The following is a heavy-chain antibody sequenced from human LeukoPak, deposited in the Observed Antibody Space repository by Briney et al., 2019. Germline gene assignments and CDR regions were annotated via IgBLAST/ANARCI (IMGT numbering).Heavy chain of an antibody. D-gene: IGHD3-10*01. Sequence: ASVKVSCKASGYTFTSYDINWKRQATGQGLEWMGWMNPNSGNTAYAQKFQGRVTMTRNTSISTAYMELSSLRSEDTAVYYCAREGGAKNWFDPWGQGTLVTVPS. J-gene: IGHJ5*02. CDR3: AREGGAKNWFDP. CDR1: GYTFTSYD. V-gene: IGHV1-8*01. CDR2: MNPNSGNT.